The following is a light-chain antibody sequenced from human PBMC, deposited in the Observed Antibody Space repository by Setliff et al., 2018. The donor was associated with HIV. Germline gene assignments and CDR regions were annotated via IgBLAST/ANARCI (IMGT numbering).Light chain of an antibody. J-gene: IGLJ3*02. CDR3: CSLAKSDAWL. Sequence: QSALTQPASVSGSPGQSITISCTGTSSDIGAYSYVSWFQHHPGKAPRLMIYAVNNRPSGVSDRFSGSKSDNTASLTISGLQGEDEADYYCCSLAKSDAWLFGGGTKVTVL. CDR2: AVN. V-gene: IGLV2-14*01. CDR1: SSDIGAYSY.